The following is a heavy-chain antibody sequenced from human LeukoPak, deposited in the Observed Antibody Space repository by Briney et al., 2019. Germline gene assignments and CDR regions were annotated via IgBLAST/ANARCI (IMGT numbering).Heavy chain of an antibody. CDR3: AKDGLMGYSGSPRRYFQH. J-gene: IGHJ1*01. CDR2: ISGSGGST. Sequence: GGSLRLSCAASGFTFSSYAMSWVRQAPGKGLEWVSAISGSGGSTYYADSVKGRFTISRDNSKNTLYLQMNSLRAEDTAVYYCAKDGLMGYSGSPRRYFQHWGQGTLVTASS. D-gene: IGHD1-26*01. V-gene: IGHV3-23*01. CDR1: GFTFSSYA.